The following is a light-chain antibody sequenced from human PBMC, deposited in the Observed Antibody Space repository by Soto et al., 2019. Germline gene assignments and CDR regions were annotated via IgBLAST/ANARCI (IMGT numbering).Light chain of an antibody. V-gene: IGLV2-14*01. CDR3: SSYTIKSTYV. CDR1: SRDVGGYNY. J-gene: IGLJ1*01. Sequence: QSVLTQPASVSGSPGQSITISCTGTSRDVGGYNYVSWYQQHPGKAPKLMIYEVSDRPSGVSNRFSGSKSGNTASLTISGLHAEDEADYYCSSYTIKSTYVFGTGTKVTVL. CDR2: EVS.